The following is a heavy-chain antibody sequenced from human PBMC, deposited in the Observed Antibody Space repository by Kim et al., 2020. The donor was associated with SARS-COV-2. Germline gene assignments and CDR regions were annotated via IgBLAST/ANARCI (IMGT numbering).Heavy chain of an antibody. CDR2: IWHEGSKK. Sequence: GGSLRLSCAASGFTFANYGMDWVRHVPGKGLGWVAVIWHEGSKKIHSDSVKGRFTISRDNSNSTMYMQMDSKRAEDTAMYYCARDLGSQRCNYYFDDWG. J-gene: IGHJ4*01. V-gene: IGHV3-33*01. CDR3: ARDLGSQRCNYYFDD. CDR1: GFTFANYG. D-gene: IGHD1-1*01.